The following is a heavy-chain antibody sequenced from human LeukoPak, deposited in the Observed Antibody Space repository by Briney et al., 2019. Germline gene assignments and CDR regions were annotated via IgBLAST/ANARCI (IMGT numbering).Heavy chain of an antibody. V-gene: IGHV4-39*01. CDR2: IYYSGST. CDR3: ARQVVMLGLGYYYMDV. D-gene: IGHD2-21*01. Sequence: SETLFLTCTVSGGSISSSSYYWGWIRQPPGKGLEWIGSIYYSGSTYYNPSLKSRVTISVDTSKNQFSLKLSSVTAADTAVYYCARQVVMLGLGYYYMDVWGQGTTVTVSS. J-gene: IGHJ6*03. CDR1: GGSISSSSYY.